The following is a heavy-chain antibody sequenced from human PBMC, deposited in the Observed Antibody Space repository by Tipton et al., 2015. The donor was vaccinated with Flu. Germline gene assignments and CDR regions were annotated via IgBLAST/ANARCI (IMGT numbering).Heavy chain of an antibody. D-gene: IGHD3-16*01. CDR1: GGSISIDGYY. CDR3: ARGPRLAERYYDY. V-gene: IGHV4-61*02. J-gene: IGHJ4*02. Sequence: TLSLTCTVSGGSISIDGYYWSWIRQPAGKALEWIGRIYTTGNTNYSPSLRSRVTISLDTSKNQFSLKLSSVTAADTAVYYCARGPRLAERYYDYWGQGTLVTVSS. CDR2: IYTTGNT.